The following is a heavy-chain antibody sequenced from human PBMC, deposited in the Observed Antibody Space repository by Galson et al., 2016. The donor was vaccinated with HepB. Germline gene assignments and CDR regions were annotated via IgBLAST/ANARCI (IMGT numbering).Heavy chain of an antibody. V-gene: IGHV3-23*01. D-gene: IGHD5-24*01. CDR2: IITSGDRT. J-gene: IGHJ4*02. Sequence: SLRLSCAASGFTFSSYAMTRVRQAPGKGLEWVSGIITSGDRTLSADSVKGRFTVSRDNSKNTLFLQMNGLRAEDTAVYYCAKDRDGAYPDYFDYWGQGTLVTVSS. CDR1: GFTFSSYA. CDR3: AKDRDGAYPDYFDY.